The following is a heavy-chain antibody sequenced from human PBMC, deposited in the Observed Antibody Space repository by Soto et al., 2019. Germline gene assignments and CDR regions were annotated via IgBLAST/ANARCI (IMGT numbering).Heavy chain of an antibody. J-gene: IGHJ4*02. CDR1: GGTFSSYT. Sequence: QVQLVQSGAEVKKPGSSVKVSCKASGGTFSSYTISWVRQAPGQGLEWMGRIIPILGIANYAQKFQGRVTITADKSTSTAYMELSSLRSEDTAVYYCARDPTSGYDPAGGYWCQGTLVTVSS. CDR2: IIPILGIA. V-gene: IGHV1-69*08. D-gene: IGHD5-12*01. CDR3: ARDPTSGYDPAGGY.